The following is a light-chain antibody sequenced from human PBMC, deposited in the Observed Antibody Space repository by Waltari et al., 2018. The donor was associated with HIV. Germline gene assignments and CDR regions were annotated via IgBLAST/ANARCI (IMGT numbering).Light chain of an antibody. J-gene: IGKJ4*01. V-gene: IGKV3D-15*01. CDR3: QQYHIWPLS. CDR1: QNINHN. Sequence: GDSVTLSCRASQNINHNVAWFRQRPRQAPRVLMYTATQRATGVSARFTGSGSGTEFTPTINSVKSEDFGLYFCQQYHIWPLSFGGGTRMEIK. CDR2: TAT.